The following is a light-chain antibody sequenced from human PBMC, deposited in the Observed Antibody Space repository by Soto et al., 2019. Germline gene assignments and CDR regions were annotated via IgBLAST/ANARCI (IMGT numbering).Light chain of an antibody. CDR3: SSKTSSRTPFV. CDR2: EVN. V-gene: IGLV2-14*01. Sequence: QPVLTQPASVSGSPGQSITISCTGTSSDVGGYNYVSWYQQHPGNAPRLMIYEVNNRPSGVPNRFSGSKSGNTASLTISGLQAEDEADYYCSSKTSSRTPFVFGTGTKLTVL. CDR1: SSDVGGYNY. J-gene: IGLJ1*01.